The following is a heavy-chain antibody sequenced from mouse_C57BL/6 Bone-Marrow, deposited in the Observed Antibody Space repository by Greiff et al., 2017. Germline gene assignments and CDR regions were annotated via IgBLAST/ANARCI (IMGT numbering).Heavy chain of an antibody. CDR2: IDPNSGGT. V-gene: IGHV1-72*01. D-gene: IGHD2-2*01. Sequence: VQLQQPGAELVKPGASVKLSCKASGYTFTSYWMHWVKQRPGRGLEWIGRIDPNSGGTKYNEKFKSKTPLTVDKPSSTAYMQLSSLTSEDSAVYYCARPSTMVSAYYFDYWGQGTTLTVSS. CDR1: GYTFTSYW. J-gene: IGHJ2*01. CDR3: ARPSTMVSAYYFDY.